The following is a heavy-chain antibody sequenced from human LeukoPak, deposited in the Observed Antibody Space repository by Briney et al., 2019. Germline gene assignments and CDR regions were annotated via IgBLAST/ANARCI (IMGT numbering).Heavy chain of an antibody. J-gene: IGHJ4*02. Sequence: GGSLRLSCAASGFTVSSNYMSWVRQAPGKGLEWVSVIYSGGSTYYADSVKGRFTISRDNSKNTLYLQMNSLRAEDTAVYYCARRRLVSGRDYWGQGTLVTVSS. CDR1: GFTVSSNY. D-gene: IGHD3-10*01. V-gene: IGHV3-53*01. CDR2: IYSGGST. CDR3: ARRRLVSGRDY.